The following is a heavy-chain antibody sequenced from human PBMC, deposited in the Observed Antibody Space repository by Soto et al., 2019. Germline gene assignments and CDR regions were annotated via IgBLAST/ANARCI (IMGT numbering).Heavy chain of an antibody. D-gene: IGHD1-1*01. Sequence: GGSLRLSCAASGFMFSNHGMHWVRQAPGKGLEWVAVIWSDGNNRYYADSVKGRFTISRDISKNTVYLQMNSLRAEDTAVYYCVRGDNWNDEASDYWGQGTLVTVSS. CDR3: VRGDNWNDEASDY. CDR1: GFMFSNHG. J-gene: IGHJ4*02. V-gene: IGHV3-33*01. CDR2: IWSDGNNR.